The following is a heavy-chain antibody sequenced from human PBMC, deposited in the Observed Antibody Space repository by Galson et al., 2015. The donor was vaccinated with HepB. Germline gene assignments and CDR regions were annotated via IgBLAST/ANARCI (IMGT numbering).Heavy chain of an antibody. D-gene: IGHD3-3*01. J-gene: IGHJ6*02. CDR3: ARDRHDFWSPKYYYYGMDV. V-gene: IGHV4-59*01. Sequence: SETLSLTCTVSGGSISSYYWSWIRQPPGKGLEWIGYIYYSGSTNYNPSLKSRVTISVDTSKNQFSLKLSSVTAADTAVYYCARDRHDFWSPKYYYYGMDVWGQGPTVTVSS. CDR1: GGSISSYY. CDR2: IYYSGST.